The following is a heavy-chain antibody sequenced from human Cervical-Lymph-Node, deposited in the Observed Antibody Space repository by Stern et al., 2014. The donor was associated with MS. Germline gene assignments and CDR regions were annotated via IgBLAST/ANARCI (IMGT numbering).Heavy chain of an antibody. V-gene: IGHV4-59*01. CDR2: IYYSGST. CDR3: ARGATQAFYP. Sequence: QLQLQESGPGLVKPSETLSLTCTVSGGSISSYYWSWIRQPPGKGLEWIGYIYYSGSTNYKPSLQSRVIIFVDTYQKPFSLKLSSVTAADTAVYYCARGATQAFYPWGQGTLVTVSS. CDR1: GGSISSYY. J-gene: IGHJ5*02.